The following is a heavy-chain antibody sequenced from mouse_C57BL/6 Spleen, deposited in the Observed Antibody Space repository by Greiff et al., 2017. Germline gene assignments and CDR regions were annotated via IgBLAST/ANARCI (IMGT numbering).Heavy chain of an antibody. CDR3: ASYSYGRNYFDY. CDR2: ISSRGSYT. CDR1: GFTFSRYG. D-gene: IGHD1-1*01. Sequence: EVKLVESGRDLVKPGGSLNLSCAASGFTFSRYGMSWVRQTPDKRLEWVATISSRGSYTYYPDSVKGRFTITRDNAKNTRYLHMSSLKSEDTAMYYCASYSYGRNYFDYWGQGTTLTVSS. J-gene: IGHJ2*01. V-gene: IGHV5-6*01.